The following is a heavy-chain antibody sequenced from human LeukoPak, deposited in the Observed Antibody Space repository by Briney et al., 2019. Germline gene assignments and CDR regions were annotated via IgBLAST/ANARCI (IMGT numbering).Heavy chain of an antibody. CDR3: ARGDSSPMGY. CDR1: GYTFSSYE. Sequence: GGSLRLSCAASGYTFSSYEMNWVRQAPGKGLEWVSYISSSGSTIYYADSVKGRFTISRDNAKNSLYLQMNSLRAEATAVYYCARGDSSPMGYWGQGTLVTVSS. CDR2: ISSSGSTI. V-gene: IGHV3-48*03. D-gene: IGHD6-19*01. J-gene: IGHJ4*02.